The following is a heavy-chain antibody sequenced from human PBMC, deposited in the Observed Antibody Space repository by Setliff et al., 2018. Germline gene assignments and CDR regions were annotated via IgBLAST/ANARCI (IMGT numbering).Heavy chain of an antibody. Sequence: PSETLSLTCAVSGASIRNNYYWGWIRQSPGTGPEWIGSIFYNGMAYYNPSLKSRVTMSVDTSKNQFSLNLTSVTAADTAVYYCATTGTYRYFDYWGQGTLVTVSS. CDR1: GASIRNNYY. CDR2: IFYNGMA. V-gene: IGHV4-39*01. CDR3: ATTGTYRYFDY. J-gene: IGHJ4*02. D-gene: IGHD1-1*01.